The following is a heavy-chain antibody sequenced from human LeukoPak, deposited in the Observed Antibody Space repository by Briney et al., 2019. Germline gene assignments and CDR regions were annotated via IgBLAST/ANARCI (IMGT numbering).Heavy chain of an antibody. V-gene: IGHV3-30*18. Sequence: GGSLRLSCAASGFTFSSYGMHWVRQAPGKGLEWVAVISYDGSNKYYADSVKGRFTISRDNSKNTLYLQMNSLRAEDTAVYYCAKDIYYYGSGKFDPGGQGTLVTVSS. CDR3: AKDIYYYGSGKFDP. J-gene: IGHJ5*02. D-gene: IGHD3-10*01. CDR1: GFTFSSYG. CDR2: ISYDGSNK.